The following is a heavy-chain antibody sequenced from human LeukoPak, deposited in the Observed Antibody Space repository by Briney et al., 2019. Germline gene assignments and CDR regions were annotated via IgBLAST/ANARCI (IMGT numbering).Heavy chain of an antibody. V-gene: IGHV3-74*01. CDR2: INSDGSST. D-gene: IGHD3-10*01. CDR3: AKVPFSPFGESPDY. Sequence: QPGGSLRLSCAASGFTFSSYWMHWVRQAPGKGLVWVSRINSDGSSTSYADSVKGRFTISRDNAKNTLYLQMNSLRAEDTAVYYCAKVPFSPFGESPDYWGQGTLVTVSS. CDR1: GFTFSSYW. J-gene: IGHJ4*02.